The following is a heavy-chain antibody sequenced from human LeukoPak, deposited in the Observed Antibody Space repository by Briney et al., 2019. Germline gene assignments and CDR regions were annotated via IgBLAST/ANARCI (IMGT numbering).Heavy chain of an antibody. Sequence: SETLSLTCTDSGGSIGTYYWRWSRQSPGKGLEWIGSIYYSGSTNYNPSLKSRVTISVDTSKNQFSLELSSVTDAAAAVYYCAVNLTRHTFDIWGQGTMVTVSS. CDR1: GGSIGTYY. V-gene: IGHV4-59*08. CDR2: IYYSGST. CDR3: AVNLTRHTFDI. J-gene: IGHJ3*02. D-gene: IGHD1-1*01.